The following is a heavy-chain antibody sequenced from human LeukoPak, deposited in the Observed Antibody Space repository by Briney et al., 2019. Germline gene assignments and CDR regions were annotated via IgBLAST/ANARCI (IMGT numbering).Heavy chain of an antibody. Sequence: ASVKVSCKASGYTFTGFYMHWVRQAPGQGLEWMGWINPNTGGTNYAQKLQGRVTMTRDTSITTAYMEQSRLTSDDTAVYYCASLGDFFGSGSYAPFDYWGQGSLVTVSS. CDR2: INPNTGGT. CDR3: ASLGDFFGSGSYAPFDY. J-gene: IGHJ4*02. D-gene: IGHD3-10*01. V-gene: IGHV1-2*02. CDR1: GYTFTGFY.